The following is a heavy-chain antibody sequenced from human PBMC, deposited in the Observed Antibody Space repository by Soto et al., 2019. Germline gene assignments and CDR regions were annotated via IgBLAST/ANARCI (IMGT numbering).Heavy chain of an antibody. CDR1: GFTFSSYA. J-gene: IGHJ6*02. D-gene: IGHD6-6*01. Sequence: GGSLRLSCAASGFTFSSYAMHWVRQAPGKGLEWVAVISYDGSNKYYADSVKGRFTISRDNSKNTLYLQMNSLRAEDTAVYSCASRSVSSIAARHHYYYCMDVWGQGTTVTVSS. CDR2: ISYDGSNK. CDR3: ASRSVSSIAARHHYYYCMDV. V-gene: IGHV3-30-3*01.